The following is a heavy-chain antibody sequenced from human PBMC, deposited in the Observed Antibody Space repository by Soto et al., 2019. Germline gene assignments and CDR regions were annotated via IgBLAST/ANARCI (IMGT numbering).Heavy chain of an antibody. J-gene: IGHJ3*02. CDR3: ARPPTGYCSSTSCYRNAFDI. D-gene: IGHD2-2*02. Sequence: QLQLQESGPGLVKPSETLSLTCTVSGGSISSSSYYWGWIRQPPGKGLEWIGSIYYSGSTYYNPSRETPVTLRVESSKHLVSLTLTSVTAADAAVYYCARPPTGYCSSTSCYRNAFDIWGQGTMVTVSS. V-gene: IGHV4-39*01. CDR2: IYYSGST. CDR1: GGSISSSSYY.